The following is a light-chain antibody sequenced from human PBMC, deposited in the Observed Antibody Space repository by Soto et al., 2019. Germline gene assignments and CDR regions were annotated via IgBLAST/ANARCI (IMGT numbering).Light chain of an antibody. CDR2: GVG. CDR1: SNDVGGYNY. J-gene: IGLJ1*01. V-gene: IGLV2-14*01. CDR3: TSYTSISTVV. Sequence: QSVLTQPASVSGSPGQSITISCTGTSNDVGGYNYVSWYQHHPGKAPKLIIYGVGHRPSGVSDRFSSSKSDNTASLTISGLQAEDEADYYCTSYTSISTVVFGSGTKVTVL.